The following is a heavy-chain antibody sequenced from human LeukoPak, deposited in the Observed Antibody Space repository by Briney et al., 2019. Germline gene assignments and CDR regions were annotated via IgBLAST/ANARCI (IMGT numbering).Heavy chain of an antibody. CDR2: ISDSGANT. CDR3: ARENYDFWSGYRYFDI. J-gene: IGHJ3*02. CDR1: GFTFSSYS. D-gene: IGHD3-3*01. V-gene: IGHV3-23*01. Sequence: GGSLRLSCAASGFTFSSYSMSWVRQAPGKGLEWVSIISDSGANTYYADSVRGRFTISRDNSKNTLYLQMNSLRAEDTAVYYCARENYDFWSGYRYFDIWGQGTMVTVSS.